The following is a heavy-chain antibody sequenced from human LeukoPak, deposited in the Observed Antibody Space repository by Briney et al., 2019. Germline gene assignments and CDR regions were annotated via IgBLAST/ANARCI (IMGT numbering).Heavy chain of an antibody. D-gene: IGHD2-15*01. CDR2: IYHSGST. J-gene: IGHJ3*02. CDR3: ARVVRYCSGGSCYYHAFDI. Sequence: SETLSLTCAVSGGSISSSNWWSWVRQPPGKGLEWIGEIYHSGSTNYNPSLKSRVTISVDKSKNQFSLKLSSVTAADTAVYYCARVVRYCSGGSCYYHAFDIWGQGTMVTVSS. CDR1: GGSISSSNW. V-gene: IGHV4-4*02.